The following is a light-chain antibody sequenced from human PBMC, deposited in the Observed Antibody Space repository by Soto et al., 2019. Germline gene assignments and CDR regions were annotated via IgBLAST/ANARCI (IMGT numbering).Light chain of an antibody. V-gene: IGKV1-33*01. CDR1: HHSSTT. J-gene: IGKJ2*03. CDR2: DAS. CDR3: QQYENVPYS. Sequence: DIQMTQSPSSLSASVGDRVNMTCQAAHHSSTTLSWYQQRPGKVPRLLIYDASISRAGVPSRFSGSRSGPDFVLTIRNLLPEDVATYYCQQYENVPYSGGPGTKVEI.